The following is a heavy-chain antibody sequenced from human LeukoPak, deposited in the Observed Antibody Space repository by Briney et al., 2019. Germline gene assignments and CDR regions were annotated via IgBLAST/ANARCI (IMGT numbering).Heavy chain of an antibody. J-gene: IGHJ6*02. V-gene: IGHV3-23*01. D-gene: IGHD3-10*01. CDR1: GFTFSSYA. CDR2: ISGSGGST. Sequence: GGSLRLSCAASGFTFSSYAMSWVRQAPGKGLEWVSAISGSGGSTYYADSVKGRFTISRDNSKNTVYLRMNSLRPEDTAVYYCARSPFRGDYYYGLDVWGQGTTVTVSS. CDR3: ARSPFRGDYYYGLDV.